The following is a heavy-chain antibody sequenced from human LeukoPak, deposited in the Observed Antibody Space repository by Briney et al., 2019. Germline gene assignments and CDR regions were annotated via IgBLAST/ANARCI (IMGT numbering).Heavy chain of an antibody. V-gene: IGHV4-34*01. CDR2: INQSGSP. Sequence: SDTLSLTCAVYGGSFSGYYWSWIRQPPGKGLEWIGEINQSGSPNYNPSLKSRITISVDTSKNQFSLKLRSVTAADTAVFYCARVIGDVSGNYGDNWGQGARFTVSS. CDR3: ARVIGDVSGNYGDN. CDR1: GGSFSGYY. D-gene: IGHD3-22*01. J-gene: IGHJ4*02.